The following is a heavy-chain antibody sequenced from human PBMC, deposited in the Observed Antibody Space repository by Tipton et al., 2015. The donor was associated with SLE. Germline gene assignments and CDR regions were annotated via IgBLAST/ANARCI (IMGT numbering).Heavy chain of an antibody. V-gene: IGHV4-4*02. CDR1: GGSISRSSW. D-gene: IGHD4-17*01. CDR2: IYHIGGT. Sequence: TLSLTCAVSGGSISRSSWWSWVRQSPGKGLEWLGEIYHIGGTNYNPSLKRRVAISIDKSKNQFSLNLTSVTAADTAVYYCARGTFGYGDYVAYWGQGTLVTVS. CDR3: ARGTFGYGDYVAY. J-gene: IGHJ4*02.